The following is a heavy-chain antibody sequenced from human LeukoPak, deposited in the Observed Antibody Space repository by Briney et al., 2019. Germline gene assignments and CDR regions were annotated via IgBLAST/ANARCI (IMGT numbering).Heavy chain of an antibody. Sequence: GGSLRLSCETSGFAFSRYAMHWVRQAPGKGLEWVAVVSYDAYEEFYTDSVKGRFTVSRDNSKNTLYLQMDSLRAEDTAVYYCAREHYYDSSGFYRDFDCWGQGTLVTVSS. CDR2: VSYDAYEE. D-gene: IGHD3-22*01. J-gene: IGHJ4*02. CDR3: AREHYYDSSGFYRDFDC. CDR1: GFAFSRYA. V-gene: IGHV3-30-3*01.